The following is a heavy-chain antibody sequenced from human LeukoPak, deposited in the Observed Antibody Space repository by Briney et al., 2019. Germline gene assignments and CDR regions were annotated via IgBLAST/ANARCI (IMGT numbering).Heavy chain of an antibody. Sequence: KASETLSLTCTVSGYSISSGYYWGWIRQPPGKGLEWIGSIYHSGSTYYNPSLKSRVTISVDTSKNQFSLKLSSVTAADTAVYYCARAEIAAAGTGYYYYYMDVWGKGTTVTVSS. CDR3: ARAEIAAAGTGYYYYYMDV. CDR2: IYHSGST. D-gene: IGHD6-13*01. J-gene: IGHJ6*03. V-gene: IGHV4-38-2*02. CDR1: GYSISSGYY.